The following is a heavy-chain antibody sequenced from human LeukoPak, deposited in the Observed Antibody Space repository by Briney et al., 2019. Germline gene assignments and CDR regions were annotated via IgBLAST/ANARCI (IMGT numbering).Heavy chain of an antibody. CDR1: GYSISSGYY. J-gene: IGHJ3*02. CDR3: ASYSSHDAFDI. V-gene: IGHV4-38-2*01. D-gene: IGHD6-13*01. Sequence: RPSETLSLTCAVSGYSISSGYYWGWFRQPPGQGLAWIGSIYHSGSTYYNPSLKSRVTISVDTSKNQFSLKLSSVTAADTAVYYCASYSSHDAFDIWGQGTMVTVSS. CDR2: IYHSGST.